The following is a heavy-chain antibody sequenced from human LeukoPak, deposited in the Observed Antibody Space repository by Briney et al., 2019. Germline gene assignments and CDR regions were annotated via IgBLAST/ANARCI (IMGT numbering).Heavy chain of an antibody. CDR3: ARLTVTTGGVDY. D-gene: IGHD4-17*01. CDR2: IDHSGST. Sequence: SETLSLTCAVYGGSFSYYYLSWIRQPPGKGLEWIGEIDHSGSTNYNPSLKSRVTISVDTSKNQFSLRLTSVTAADTAVYYCARLTVTTGGVDYWGQGTLVTVSS. J-gene: IGHJ4*02. CDR1: GGSFSYYY. V-gene: IGHV4-34*01.